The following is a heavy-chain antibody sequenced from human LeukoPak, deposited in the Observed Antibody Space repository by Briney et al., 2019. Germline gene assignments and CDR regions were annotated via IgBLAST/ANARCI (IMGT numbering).Heavy chain of an antibody. CDR1: GFTFSGSA. V-gene: IGHV3-73*01. J-gene: IGHJ4*02. CDR2: IRSKANSYAT. D-gene: IGHD6-13*01. CDR3: TRIAAAGTSPY. Sequence: GGSLRLSCAASGFTFSGSAMHWVRQAFGKGLEWVGRIRSKANSYATAYAASVKGRFTISRDDSKNTAYLQMNSLKTEDTAVYYCTRIAAAGTSPYWGQGTLVTVSS.